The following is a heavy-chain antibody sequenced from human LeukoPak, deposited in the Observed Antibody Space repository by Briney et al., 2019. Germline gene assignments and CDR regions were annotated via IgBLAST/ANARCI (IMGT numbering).Heavy chain of an antibody. CDR1: GGTFSSYA. Sequence: VKVSCKASGGTFSSYAISWVRQAPGQGLEWMGGIIPIFGTANYAQKFQGRVTITADESTSTAYMELSSLRSEDTAVYYCARDLLVSGYSYGYFDYWGQGTLVTVSS. J-gene: IGHJ4*02. D-gene: IGHD5-18*01. CDR3: ARDLLVSGYSYGYFDY. V-gene: IGHV1-69*01. CDR2: IIPIFGTA.